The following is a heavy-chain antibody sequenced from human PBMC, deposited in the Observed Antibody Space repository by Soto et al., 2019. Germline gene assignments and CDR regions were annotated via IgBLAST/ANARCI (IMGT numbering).Heavy chain of an antibody. J-gene: IGHJ6*02. V-gene: IGHV3-33*01. CDR2: IWYDGSNK. D-gene: IGHD3-3*01. CDR3: ARDTRNYDFWSGYYYYYGMDV. CDR1: GFTFSSYG. Sequence: PGGSLRLSCAASGFTFSSYGMHWVRQAPGKGLEWVAVIWYDGSNKYYADSVKGRFTISRDNSKNTLYLQMNNLRAEDTAVYYCARDTRNYDFWSGYYYYYGMDVWGQGTTVTVSS.